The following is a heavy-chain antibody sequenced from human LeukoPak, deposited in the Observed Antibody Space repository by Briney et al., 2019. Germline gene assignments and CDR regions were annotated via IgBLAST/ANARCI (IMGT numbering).Heavy chain of an antibody. CDR3: NALPYCSSTSCYGYYYYMDV. CDR1: GCTFSSNA. Sequence: SVKVSCKASGCTFSSNAISWVRQAPGQGLEWMGGIIPIFGTANNAHKFHGRVTLTADESTSTAYMELSSLRSEDTAVYYCNALPYCSSTSCYGYYYYMDVWGKGTTVTVSS. D-gene: IGHD2-2*01. V-gene: IGHV1-69*13. CDR2: IIPIFGTA. J-gene: IGHJ6*03.